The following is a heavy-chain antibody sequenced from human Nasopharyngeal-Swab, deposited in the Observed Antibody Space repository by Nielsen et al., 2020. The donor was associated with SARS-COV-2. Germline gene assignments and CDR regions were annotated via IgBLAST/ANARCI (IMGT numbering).Heavy chain of an antibody. D-gene: IGHD4-17*01. CDR3: ARASATVTTEPYYYYYYYMDV. V-gene: IGHV3-33*01. J-gene: IGHJ6*03. CDR1: GFTFSSYG. Sequence: GESLKISCAASGFTFSSYGMHWVRQAPGKGLEWVAVVWYDGSNKYYADSVKGRFTISRDNSKNTLYLQMNSLRAEDTAVYYCARASATVTTEPYYYYYYYMDVWGKGTTVTASS. CDR2: VWYDGSNK.